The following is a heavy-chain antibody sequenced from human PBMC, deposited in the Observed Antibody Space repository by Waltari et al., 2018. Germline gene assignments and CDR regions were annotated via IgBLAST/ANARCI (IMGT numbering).Heavy chain of an antibody. J-gene: IGHJ1*01. CDR2: IYYSGST. Sequence: QVQLQESGPGLVKPSETLSLTCTVPGGSISSPYWSWIRQPPGKGLEWIGYIYYSGSTNYNPSLKSRVTISVDTSKNQFSLKLSSVTAADTAVYYCARRDYDILTGYSYFQHWGQGTLVTVSS. CDR1: GGSISSPY. D-gene: IGHD3-9*01. V-gene: IGHV4-59*11. CDR3: ARRDYDILTGYSYFQH.